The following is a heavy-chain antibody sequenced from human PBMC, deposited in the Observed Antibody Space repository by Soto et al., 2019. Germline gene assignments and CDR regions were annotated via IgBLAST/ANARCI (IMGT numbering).Heavy chain of an antibody. CDR3: ARSHRLSGLTGPYYGMDV. D-gene: IGHD3-9*01. CDR2: IYPGDSDT. J-gene: IGHJ6*02. CDR1: GYSFTNYW. V-gene: IGHV5-51*01. Sequence: LGESLKISCKGSGYSFTNYWIAWVRQMPGKGLEWMGIIYPGDSDTRYSPSFQGQVTISADKSISTAYLQWSSLKASDTAMYYFARSHRLSGLTGPYYGMDVWGQGTTVTVSS.